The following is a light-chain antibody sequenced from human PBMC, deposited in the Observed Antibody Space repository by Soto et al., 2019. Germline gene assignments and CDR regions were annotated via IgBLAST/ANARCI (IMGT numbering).Light chain of an antibody. CDR1: QTISTW. CDR3: QQSYGTLWT. Sequence: DIQVTPSPPTLSASVGDRVTITCRASQTISTWMAWYQQKPGKAPKLLVYDASTLQSGVASRFSGSGSGTDFTLTISSLQPEDFATYYCQQSYGTLWTFGQGTKVDIK. J-gene: IGKJ1*01. CDR2: DAS. V-gene: IGKV1-39*01.